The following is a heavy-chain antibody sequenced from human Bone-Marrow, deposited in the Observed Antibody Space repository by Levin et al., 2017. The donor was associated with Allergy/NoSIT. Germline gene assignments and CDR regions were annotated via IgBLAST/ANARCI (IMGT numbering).Heavy chain of an antibody. CDR2: IIPIIGPG. D-gene: IGHD3-3*01. CDR3: ASAGSGYDYWLHFDY. J-gene: IGHJ4*02. CDR1: GGTFSTYA. V-gene: IGHV1-69*01. Sequence: KISCKASGGTFSTYAINWVRQAPGQGLEWMGGIIPIIGPGNHAQKFQGRVTITADESTSTVFMELTSLTSEDTAVYYCASAGSGYDYWLHFDYWGQGTPVTVAS.